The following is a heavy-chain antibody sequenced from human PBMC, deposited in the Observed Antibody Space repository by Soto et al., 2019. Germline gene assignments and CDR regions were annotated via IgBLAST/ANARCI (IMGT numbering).Heavy chain of an antibody. CDR3: ARLNGNYYDSSGYYWYDYGMDV. Sequence: EVQLVESGGGLVKPGGSLRLSCATSGFTFSHYSINWVRQAPGKGLEWVASISSGGSFIYYADSVKGRFTVSRDNAENSLSLQMNSVRAEDTAVYYCARLNGNYYDSSGYYWYDYGMDVWGQGTTVIVSS. V-gene: IGHV3-21*01. CDR2: ISSGGSFI. D-gene: IGHD3-22*01. J-gene: IGHJ6*02. CDR1: GFTFSHYS.